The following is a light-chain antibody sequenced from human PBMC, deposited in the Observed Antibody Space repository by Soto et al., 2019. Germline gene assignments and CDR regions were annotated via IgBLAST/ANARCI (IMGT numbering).Light chain of an antibody. Sequence: EIVLTQSPGTLSLSPGERATLSCRASQSVSSSYLAWYQQKPGQAPRLLIYGASSRATGIPDRFSGSGSGTDFTLTISRLEPDDFAVYYCQQYGYSWTFGQGTKVDIK. CDR3: QQYGYSWT. J-gene: IGKJ1*01. CDR2: GAS. V-gene: IGKV3-20*01. CDR1: QSVSSSY.